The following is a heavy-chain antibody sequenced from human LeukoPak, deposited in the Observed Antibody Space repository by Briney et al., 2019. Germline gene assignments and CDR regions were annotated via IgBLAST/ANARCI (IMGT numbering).Heavy chain of an antibody. J-gene: IGHJ4*02. D-gene: IGHD3-22*01. CDR2: MNPNTGRT. Sequence: ASVTVSFTASRYTFTIYDINWVREAAGPGLEWMGWMNPNTGRTGFAQKFQGRLTMTRDTSINTAYMELIRLRSDDTAVYYCARLSQTPDYYSSGGYFYLGYWGQGTPVSVPS. CDR1: RYTFTIYD. V-gene: IGHV1-8*01. CDR3: ARLSQTPDYYSSGGYFYLGY.